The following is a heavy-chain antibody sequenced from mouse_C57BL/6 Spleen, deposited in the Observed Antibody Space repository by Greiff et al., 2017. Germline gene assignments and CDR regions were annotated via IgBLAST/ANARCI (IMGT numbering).Heavy chain of an antibody. V-gene: IGHV1-63*01. J-gene: IGHJ3*01. CDR2: IYPGGGYT. CDR1: GYTFTNYW. CDR3: ARGGVYDGYYGWFAD. Sequence: QVQLQQSGAELVRPGTSVKMSCKASGYTFTNYWIGWAKQRPGHGLEWIGDIYPGGGYTNYNEKFKGKATLTADKSSSTAYMQFSSLTSEDSAIYYCARGGVYDGYYGWFADWGQGTLVTVSA. D-gene: IGHD2-3*01.